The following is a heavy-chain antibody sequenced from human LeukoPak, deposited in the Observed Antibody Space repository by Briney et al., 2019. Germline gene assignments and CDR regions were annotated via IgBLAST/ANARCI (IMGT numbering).Heavy chain of an antibody. CDR1: GDSISLSFYY. Sequence: KPSETLSLTCSVSGDSISLSFYYWGWIRQPPGKALEWIGSVYYSGTTSYNPSLKSRVTISVDMSKNHFSLKLSSVTAADTAVYYCARGPPYCSSTSCRQKVGKTNRFDPWGQGTLVTVSS. CDR3: ARGPPYCSSTSCRQKVGKTNRFDP. V-gene: IGHV4-39*02. D-gene: IGHD2-2*01. CDR2: VYYSGTT. J-gene: IGHJ5*02.